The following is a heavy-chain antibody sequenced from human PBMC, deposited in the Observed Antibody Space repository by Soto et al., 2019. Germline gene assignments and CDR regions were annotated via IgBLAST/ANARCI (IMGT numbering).Heavy chain of an antibody. CDR2: INHSGST. V-gene: IGHV4-34*01. Sequence: SETLSLTCAVYGGSFSGYYWSWIRQPPGKGLEWIGEINHSGSTNYNPSLKSRVTISVDTSKNQFSLKLSSVTAADTAVYYCARLGQGGVLRFLEWFPDAFDIWGQGTMVTVS. CDR1: GGSFSGYY. D-gene: IGHD3-3*01. J-gene: IGHJ3*02. CDR3: ARLGQGGVLRFLEWFPDAFDI.